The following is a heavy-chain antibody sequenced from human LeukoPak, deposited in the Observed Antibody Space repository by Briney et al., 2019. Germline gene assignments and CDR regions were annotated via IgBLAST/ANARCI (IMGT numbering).Heavy chain of an antibody. CDR1: GGSFSGYY. D-gene: IGHD5-18*01. CDR3: ARESDNNGYIDSDY. Sequence: SETLPLTCAVYGGSFSGYYWSWIRQPPGKGLEWIGEINDSGSTNYNPSLKSRVTISVDTSKNQFPLKLNSVTAADTAVYYCARESDNNGYIDSDYRGQGTRVTVSS. CDR2: INDSGST. V-gene: IGHV4-34*01. J-gene: IGHJ4*02.